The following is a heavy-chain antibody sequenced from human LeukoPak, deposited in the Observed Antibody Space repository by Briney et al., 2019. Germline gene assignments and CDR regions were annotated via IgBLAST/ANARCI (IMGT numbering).Heavy chain of an antibody. CDR1: GFTFSSYE. D-gene: IGHD6-13*01. V-gene: IGHV3-48*03. Sequence: GGSLRLSCAASGFTFSSYEMNWVRQAPGKGLEWVSYISSSGSTIYYADSVKGRFSISRDNAKNSLYLQMNSLRAEDSAVYYCARDQAGRHSDYWGQGTLVTVSS. J-gene: IGHJ4*02. CDR2: ISSSGSTI. CDR3: ARDQAGRHSDY.